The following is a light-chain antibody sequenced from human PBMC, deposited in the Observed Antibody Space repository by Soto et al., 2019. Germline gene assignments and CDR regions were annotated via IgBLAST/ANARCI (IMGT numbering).Light chain of an antibody. Sequence: QSALTQPASVSESPGQSIIISCTGASSDVGTYSLVSWYQQHPGKAPKLMIYEGSRRPSGVSNRFSGSTSDNTASLTISGLQAEDEADYYCCSYAGSPNFVLFGGGTKLNVL. CDR1: SSDVGTYSL. J-gene: IGLJ2*01. CDR3: CSYAGSPNFVL. CDR2: EGS. V-gene: IGLV2-23*01.